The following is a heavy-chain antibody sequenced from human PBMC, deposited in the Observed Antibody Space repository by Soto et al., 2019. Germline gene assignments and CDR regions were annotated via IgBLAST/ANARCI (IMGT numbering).Heavy chain of an antibody. CDR2: FYHSGIS. J-gene: IGHJ6*02. V-gene: IGHV4-59*01. D-gene: IGHD5-18*01. CDR3: ARISSEDPYGYFNGRLEV. Sequence: EPLSLTCSVSGGSIRSYYWSWIRQSPEKGMERIGYFYHSGISNYNPSLKSPVTLSVDTSKNQLSLRLRSVTAADTAVYFCARISSEDPYGYFNGRLEVWGQGTTVTV. CDR1: GGSIRSYY.